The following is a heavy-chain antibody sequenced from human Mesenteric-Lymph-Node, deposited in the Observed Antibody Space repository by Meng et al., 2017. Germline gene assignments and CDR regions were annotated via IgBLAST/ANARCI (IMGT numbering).Heavy chain of an antibody. CDR1: GFTISRHW. J-gene: IGHJ4*02. CDR3: TGLSGPFDY. Sequence: EVQLVESGGGPAQPGGSPRLSCAASGFTISRHWMHWARPAPGKGLVWVSRINSDGRTTNYADSVKGRFTISRDNAKNTLYLQMNSLRAEDTAVYFCTGLSGPFDYWGQGTLVTVSS. V-gene: IGHV3-74*01. D-gene: IGHD6-19*01. CDR2: INSDGRTT.